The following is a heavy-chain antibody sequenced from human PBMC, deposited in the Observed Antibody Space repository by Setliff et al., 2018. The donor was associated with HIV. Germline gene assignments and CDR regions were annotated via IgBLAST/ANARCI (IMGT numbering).Heavy chain of an antibody. V-gene: IGHV4-59*08. CDR3: ARGYSSSWYDS. CDR1: GGSISSYY. CDR2: IYYSGST. J-gene: IGHJ5*01. D-gene: IGHD6-13*01. Sequence: PSETLSLTCTVSGGSISSYYWSWIRQPPGKGLEWIGHIYYSGSTNYNPSLKNRVTISVDTSKNQFSLRLSSVTAADTAVYYCARGYSSSWYDSWGQGTLVTVSS.